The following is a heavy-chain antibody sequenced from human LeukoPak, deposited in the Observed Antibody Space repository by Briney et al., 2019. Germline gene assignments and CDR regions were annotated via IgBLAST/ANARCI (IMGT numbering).Heavy chain of an antibody. Sequence: ASVKVSYKVSGYTLTELSMHWVRQAPGKGLEWMGGFDPEAGEKIYAQKFQGRVTMTEDTSTDTAYMELSSLRSDETAVYYCATDPVGYCNTNGCYSVDYWGQGTLVTVSS. J-gene: IGHJ4*02. CDR3: ATDPVGYCNTNGCYSVDY. CDR2: FDPEAGEK. D-gene: IGHD2-15*01. CDR1: GYTLTELS. V-gene: IGHV1-24*01.